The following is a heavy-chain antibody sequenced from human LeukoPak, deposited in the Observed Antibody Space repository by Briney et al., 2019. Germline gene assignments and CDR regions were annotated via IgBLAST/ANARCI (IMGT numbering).Heavy chain of an antibody. CDR1: GGSITSSNYY. CDR2: FYYSGST. V-gene: IGHV4-39*01. CDR3: VYYYGSGSVEY. Sequence: TSETLSLTCTVAGGSITSSNYYWGWIRQPPGKGLEWIGSFYYSGSTNYNPSLKSRVTISVDTSKNQFSLKLSSVTAADTAVYYCVYYYGSGSVEYWGQGTLVTVSS. J-gene: IGHJ4*02. D-gene: IGHD3-10*01.